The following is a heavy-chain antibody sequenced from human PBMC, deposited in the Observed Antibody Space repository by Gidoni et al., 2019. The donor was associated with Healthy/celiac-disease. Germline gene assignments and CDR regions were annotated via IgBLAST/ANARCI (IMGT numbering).Heavy chain of an antibody. CDR1: GFTFSSYA. V-gene: IGHV3-23*01. Sequence: EVKLLESGDGLVQPGGALGLSCSASGFTFSSYAMSWVRQGPGRGLEWVSAISGSGGSTYYADSVKGRFTISRDNSKNTLYLQMNSLRAEDTAVYYCAKGIAAAGTSDFDYWGQGTLVTVSS. J-gene: IGHJ4*02. D-gene: IGHD6-13*01. CDR3: AKGIAAAGTSDFDY. CDR2: ISGSGGST.